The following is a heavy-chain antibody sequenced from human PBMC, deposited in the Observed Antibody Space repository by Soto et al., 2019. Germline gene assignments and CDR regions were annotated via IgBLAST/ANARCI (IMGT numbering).Heavy chain of an antibody. D-gene: IGHD5-18*01. V-gene: IGHV4-31*03. CDR2: IYYSGST. Sequence: QVQLQESGPGLVKPSQTLSLTCTVSGGSISSGGYYWSWIRQHPGKGLEWIGYIYYSGSTYYNPSLKSRVTISVDTSKNQFSLMLSSVTAADTAVYYCARGAAMVHLPFDYWGQGTLVTVYS. CDR1: GGSISSGGYY. CDR3: ARGAAMVHLPFDY. J-gene: IGHJ4*02.